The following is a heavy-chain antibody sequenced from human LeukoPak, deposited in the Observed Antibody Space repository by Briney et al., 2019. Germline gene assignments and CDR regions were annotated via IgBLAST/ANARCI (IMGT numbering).Heavy chain of an antibody. CDR1: GGTFSSYA. J-gene: IGHJ4*02. V-gene: IGHV1-69*01. D-gene: IGHD3-22*01. CDR3: ARPQFRYYDSSGYDGSHFGY. CDR2: IIPIFGTA. Sequence: SVKVSCKASGGTFSSYAISWVRQAPGQGLEWMGGIIPIFGTANYAQKFQGRVTITADESTSTAYLELSSLRSEDTAVYYCARPQFRYYDSSGYDGSHFGYWGQGTLVTVSS.